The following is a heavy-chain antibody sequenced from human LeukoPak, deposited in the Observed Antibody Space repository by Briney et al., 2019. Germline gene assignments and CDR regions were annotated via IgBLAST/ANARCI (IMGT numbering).Heavy chain of an antibody. V-gene: IGHV3-21*01. CDR1: GFIFSSYS. J-gene: IGHJ4*02. Sequence: GGSLRLSCAASGFIFSSYSMNWVRQAPGKGLEWVSSISSSSSYIYYADSVKGRFTISRDNAKNSLYLQMNSLRAEDTAVYYCARKRDILTGYNDYWGQGTLVTVSS. D-gene: IGHD3-9*01. CDR3: ARKRDILTGYNDY. CDR2: ISSSSSYI.